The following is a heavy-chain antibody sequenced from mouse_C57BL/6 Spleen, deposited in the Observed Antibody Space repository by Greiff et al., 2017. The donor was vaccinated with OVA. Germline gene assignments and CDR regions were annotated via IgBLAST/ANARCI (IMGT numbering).Heavy chain of an antibody. Sequence: VKLLESGPGLVAPSQSLSITCTVSGFSLTSYGVSWVRQPPGKGLEWLGVIWGDGSTNYHSALISRLSISKDNSKSQVFLKLNSLQTDDTATYYCAKEATMSGHGYDAMDYWGQGTSVTVSA. V-gene: IGHV2-3*01. D-gene: IGHD2-4*01. CDR2: IWGDGST. J-gene: IGHJ4*01. CDR1: GFSLTSYG. CDR3: AKEATMSGHGYDAMDY.